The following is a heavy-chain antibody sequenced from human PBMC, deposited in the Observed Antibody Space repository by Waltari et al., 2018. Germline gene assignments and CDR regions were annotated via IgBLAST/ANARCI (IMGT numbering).Heavy chain of an antibody. CDR2: IYHSGST. D-gene: IGHD3-22*01. J-gene: IGHJ4*02. CDR3: AKYDSSGYYYRGGVDY. V-gene: IGHV4-38-2*01. CDR1: GYSISSGYY. Sequence: QVQLQESGPGLVKPSETLSLTCAVSGYSISSGYYWGWIRQPPGKGLEWIGSIYHSGSTYYNPSLKSRVTISVDTSKNQFSQKLSSVTAADTAVYYCAKYDSSGYYYRGGVDYWGQGTLVTVSS.